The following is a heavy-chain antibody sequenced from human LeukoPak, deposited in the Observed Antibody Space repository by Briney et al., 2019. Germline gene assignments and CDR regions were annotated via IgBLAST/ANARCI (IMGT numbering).Heavy chain of an antibody. J-gene: IGHJ4*02. CDR1: GFTFSSYA. V-gene: IGHV3-23*01. D-gene: IGHD2/OR15-2a*01. CDR2: ISGSGSST. CDR3: AKGVQRGFYGTIDY. Sequence: RPVGSLRLSCAASGFTFSSYAMSWVRQAPGKGLEWVSTISGSGSSTYYADSVKGRFTISRDNSKNTLFLQMNSLRAEDTAVFYCAKGVQRGFYGTIDYWGQGALVTVSS.